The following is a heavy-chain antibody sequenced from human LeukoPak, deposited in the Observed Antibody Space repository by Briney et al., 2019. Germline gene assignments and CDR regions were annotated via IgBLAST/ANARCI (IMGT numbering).Heavy chain of an antibody. V-gene: IGHV4-59*08. Sequence: SETLSLTCTVSGGSISSYYWSWIRQPPGKELEWIGYIYYSGSTNYNPSLKSRVTISVDTSKNQFSLKLSSVTAADTAVYYCARHVGQQWLADWGQGTLVTVSS. CDR1: GGSISSYY. CDR3: ARHVGQQWLAD. J-gene: IGHJ1*01. CDR2: IYYSGST. D-gene: IGHD6-19*01.